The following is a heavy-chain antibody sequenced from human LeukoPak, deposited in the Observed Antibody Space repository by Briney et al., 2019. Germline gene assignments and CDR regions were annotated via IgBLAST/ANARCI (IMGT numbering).Heavy chain of an antibody. Sequence: SETLSLTCAVYGGSFSGYYWSWIRQAPGKGLEGIGEINHSGSTNYNPSLKTRVTISVDTSKNQFSLKLTSVTAADTALYYCARGPSRGHYSDSSGYPEYFLHWGQGTLVTVSS. D-gene: IGHD3-22*01. CDR1: GGSFSGYY. J-gene: IGHJ1*01. V-gene: IGHV4-34*01. CDR2: INHSGST. CDR3: ARGPSRGHYSDSSGYPEYFLH.